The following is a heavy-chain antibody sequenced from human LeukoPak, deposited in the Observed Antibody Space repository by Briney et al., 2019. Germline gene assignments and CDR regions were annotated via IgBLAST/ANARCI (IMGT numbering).Heavy chain of an antibody. D-gene: IGHD3-16*01. V-gene: IGHV4-34*01. Sequence: SETLSLTCAVYGGSFSGYYWSWIRQPPGKGLEWIGEINHSGSTNYNPSLKSRVTISVDTSKNQFSLKLSSVTAADTAVYYCARGRGKFDPWGQGTLVTVSS. CDR3: ARGRGKFDP. J-gene: IGHJ5*02. CDR1: GGSFSGYY. CDR2: INHSGST.